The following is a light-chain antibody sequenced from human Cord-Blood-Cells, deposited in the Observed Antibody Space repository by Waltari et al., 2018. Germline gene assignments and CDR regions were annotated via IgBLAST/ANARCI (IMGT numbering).Light chain of an antibody. V-gene: IGKV4-1*01. CDR3: QKYYSTPWT. J-gene: IGKJ1*01. Sequence: DIVMTQSPDSLAVSLGERATINYKSSQSVLYSSNNKNYLAWYQQKPGQPPKLLIYWASTRESGVPDRFSGSGSGTDFTLTISSLQAEDVAVYYCQKYYSTPWTFGQGTKVEIK. CDR2: WAS. CDR1: QSVLYSSNNKNY.